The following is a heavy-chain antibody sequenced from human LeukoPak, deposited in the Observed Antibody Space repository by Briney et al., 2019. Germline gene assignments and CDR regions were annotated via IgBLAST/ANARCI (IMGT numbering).Heavy chain of an antibody. D-gene: IGHD3-16*01. CDR1: GFTFSSYS. V-gene: IGHV3-21*01. Sequence: GALRLSCAASGFTFSSYSMNWVRQAPGKGLEWVSSISSSSSYIYYADSVKGRFTISRDNAKNSLYLQMNSLRAEDTAVYYCARGAVVLVWGIYGQYSFDYGGQGTLVTVSS. CDR2: ISSSSSYI. J-gene: IGHJ4*02. CDR3: ARGAVVLVWGIYGQYSFDY.